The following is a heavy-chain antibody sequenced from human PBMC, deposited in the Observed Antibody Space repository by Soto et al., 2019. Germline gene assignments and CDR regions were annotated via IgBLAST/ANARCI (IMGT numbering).Heavy chain of an antibody. CDR2: INSDGSSP. D-gene: IGHD2-15*01. Sequence: EVQLVESGGGLVQPGGSLRLSCAASGFTFSSSWMHWVRQAPGKGLVWVSRINSDGSSPSYADSVKGRFTISRDNAKITLYLQMNSLSAEDTAVYYCVRTSLVVAAATREDYWGQGTLVTVSS. CDR1: GFTFSSSW. V-gene: IGHV3-74*01. CDR3: VRTSLVVAAATREDY. J-gene: IGHJ4*02.